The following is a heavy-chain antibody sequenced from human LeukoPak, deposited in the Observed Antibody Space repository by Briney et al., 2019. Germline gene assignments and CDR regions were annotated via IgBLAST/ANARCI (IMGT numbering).Heavy chain of an antibody. CDR1: GFTFGTYA. V-gene: IGHV3-23*01. Sequence: PGGSLRLSCAASGFTFGTYAMSWVRQAPGKGLEWISAISGSGGSTYYADSVKGRFTISRDNSKDTLYLQMDSLRAEDTAVYYCAKGSGSSCYSPCDYWGQGILVTVYS. CDR3: AKGSGSSCYSPCDY. D-gene: IGHD2-15*01. J-gene: IGHJ4*02. CDR2: ISGSGGST.